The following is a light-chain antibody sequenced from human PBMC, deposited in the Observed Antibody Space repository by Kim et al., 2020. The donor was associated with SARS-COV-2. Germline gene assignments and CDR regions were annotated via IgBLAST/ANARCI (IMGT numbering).Light chain of an antibody. CDR1: SEHSSYA. V-gene: IGLV4-69*01. CDR2: LNSAGSH. J-gene: IGLJ3*02. CDR3: QTWGTGTWV. Sequence: SVELTCTRSSEHSSYAIAWHQQQPEKGPRYLMKLNSAGSHSRGDGTPDRFSGSSSGAERYLTISSLQSEDEADFYCQTWGTGTWVFGGGTQLTVL.